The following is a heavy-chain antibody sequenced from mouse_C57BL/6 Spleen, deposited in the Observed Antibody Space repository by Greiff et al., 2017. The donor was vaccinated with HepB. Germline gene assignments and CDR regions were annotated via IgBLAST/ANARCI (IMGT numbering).Heavy chain of an antibody. J-gene: IGHJ4*01. CDR3: ARGGYYYGSRGGYAMDY. V-gene: IGHV1-26*01. CDR1: GYTFTDYY. Sequence: VQLQQSGPELVKPGASVKISCKASGYTFTDYYMNWVKQSHGKSLEWIGDINPNNGGTSYNQKFKGKATLTVDKSSSTAYMELRSLTSEDSAVYYCARGGYYYGSRGGYAMDYWGQGTSVTVSS. D-gene: IGHD1-1*01. CDR2: INPNNGGT.